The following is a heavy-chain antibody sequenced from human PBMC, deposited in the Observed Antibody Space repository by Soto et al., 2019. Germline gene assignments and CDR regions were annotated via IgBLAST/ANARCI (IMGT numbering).Heavy chain of an antibody. CDR2: IYYSGST. J-gene: IGHJ4*02. V-gene: IGHV4-39*01. D-gene: IGHD2-2*01. CDR3: ARQADRYCSSTSCRIFDY. Sequence: SETLSLTCTVSGGSISSSSYYWGWIRQPPGKGLEWIGSIYYSGSTYYNPSLKSRVTISVDTSKNQFSLKLSSVTAADTAVYYCARQADRYCSSTSCRIFDYWGQGTLVTVSS. CDR1: GGSISSSSYY.